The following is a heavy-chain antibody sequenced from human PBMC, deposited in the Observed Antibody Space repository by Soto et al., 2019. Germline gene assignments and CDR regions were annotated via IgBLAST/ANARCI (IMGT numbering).Heavy chain of an antibody. CDR2: IYYSGST. Sequence: TSETLSLTCTVSGGSISSYYWSWIRQPPGKGLEWIGYIYYSGSTNYNPSLKSRVTISVDTSKNQFSLKLSSVTAADTAVYYCARVSRDYDILTGYWVNIDYWGQGTLVTVSS. CDR1: GGSISSYY. V-gene: IGHV4-59*01. D-gene: IGHD3-9*01. J-gene: IGHJ4*02. CDR3: ARVSRDYDILTGYWVNIDY.